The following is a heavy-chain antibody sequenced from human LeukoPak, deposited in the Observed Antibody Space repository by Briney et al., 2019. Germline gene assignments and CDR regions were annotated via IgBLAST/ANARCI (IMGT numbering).Heavy chain of an antibody. V-gene: IGHV3-48*03. CDR1: GFTFSSYE. CDR2: ISSSGTTI. J-gene: IGHJ6*02. Sequence: PGGSLRLSCAASGFTFSSYEMNWVRQAPGKGLEWVSYISSSGTTIYYADSVKGRFTISRDNAKNSLYLQMNSLRVEDTALYYCARDPRTLWSLRRDYYYYGMDVWGQGTTVTVSS. CDR3: ARDPRTLWSLRRDYYYYGMDV. D-gene: IGHD3-10*01.